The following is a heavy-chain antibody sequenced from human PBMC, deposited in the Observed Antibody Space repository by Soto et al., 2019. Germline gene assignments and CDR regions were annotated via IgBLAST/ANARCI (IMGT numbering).Heavy chain of an antibody. Sequence: QVQLVQSGAEVKKPGASVKVSCKASGYTFTSYGISWVRQAPGQGLEWMGWISAYNGNTNYAQKLQGRVTMTTDTSTSTADMELRSLRSDDTAVYYCARDTDYDSSGYYYEGVVSVYFQHWGQGTLVTVSS. CDR1: GYTFTSYG. V-gene: IGHV1-18*01. CDR3: ARDTDYDSSGYYYEGVVSVYFQH. D-gene: IGHD3-22*01. CDR2: ISAYNGNT. J-gene: IGHJ1*01.